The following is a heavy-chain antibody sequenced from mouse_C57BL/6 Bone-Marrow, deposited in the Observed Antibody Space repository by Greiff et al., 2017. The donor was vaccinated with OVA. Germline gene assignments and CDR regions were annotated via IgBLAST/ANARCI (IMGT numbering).Heavy chain of an antibody. CDR3: AIPPTVVPETYYFDY. D-gene: IGHD1-1*01. CDR1: GYSFTGYY. V-gene: IGHV1-42*01. J-gene: IGHJ2*01. CDR2: INPSTGGT. Sequence: EVQLQQSGPELVKPGASVKISCKASGYSFTGYYMNWVKQSPEKSLEWIGEINPSTGGTTYNQKFKAKATLTVDKSSSTAYMQLKSLTSEDSAVYYCAIPPTVVPETYYFDYWGQGTTLTVSS.